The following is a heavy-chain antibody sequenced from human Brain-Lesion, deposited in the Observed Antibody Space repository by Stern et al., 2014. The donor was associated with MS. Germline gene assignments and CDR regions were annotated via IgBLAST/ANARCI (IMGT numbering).Heavy chain of an antibody. Sequence: DQLGESGAEVKKPGASVKVSCKTSGYIFTGYYIHWVRQAPGQGLEWMAWINPNTGGTKYAQKFQGRVPMSRDTSISTAYVELSSLTSDDTAVYYCARDQRGITIFGVVTDYYYLGMDVWGQGTTVTVSS. CDR2: INPNTGGT. CDR3: ARDQRGITIFGVVTDYYYLGMDV. CDR1: GYIFTGYY. D-gene: IGHD3-3*01. V-gene: IGHV1-2*02. J-gene: IGHJ6*02.